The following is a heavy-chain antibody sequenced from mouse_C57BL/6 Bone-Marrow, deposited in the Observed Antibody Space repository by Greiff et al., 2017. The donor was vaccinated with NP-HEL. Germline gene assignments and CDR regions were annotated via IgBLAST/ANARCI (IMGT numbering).Heavy chain of an antibody. D-gene: IGHD1-1*01. CDR3: ARYYYGSRGWYFDV. CDR1: GYTFTSYW. Sequence: QVQLQQPGADLVKPGASVKLSCKASGYTFTSYWMHWVKQRPGRGLGGIGRIDPNSGGTKFNEKFKTKATLTVDKPSSTAYMQLSSLTSEDSAVYYCARYYYGSRGWYFDVWGTGTTVTVSS. V-gene: IGHV1-72*01. J-gene: IGHJ1*03. CDR2: IDPNSGGT.